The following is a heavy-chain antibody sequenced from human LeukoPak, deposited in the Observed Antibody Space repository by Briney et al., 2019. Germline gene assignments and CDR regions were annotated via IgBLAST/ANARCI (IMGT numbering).Heavy chain of an antibody. J-gene: IGHJ3*02. CDR3: AKVLRFLDAFDI. V-gene: IGHV3-9*01. D-gene: IGHD3-3*01. CDR1: GFTFDDYA. CDR2: ISWNSGSI. Sequence: PGRSLRLSCAASGFTFDDYAMHWVRQAPGKGLEWVSGISWNSGSIGYADSVKGRFTISRDNAKNSLYLQMNSLRAEDTALYYRAKVLRFLDAFDIWGQGTMVTVSS.